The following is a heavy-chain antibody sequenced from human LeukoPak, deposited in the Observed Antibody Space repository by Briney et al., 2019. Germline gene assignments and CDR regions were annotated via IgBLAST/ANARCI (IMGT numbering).Heavy chain of an antibody. CDR3: ASPRRNWNWGQNDAFDI. Sequence: SVKVSCKASGYTFTSYGISWVRQAPGQGLEWMGGIIPIFGTANYAQKFQGRVTITADESTSTAYMELSSLRSEDTAVYYCASPRRNWNWGQNDAFDIWAKGQWSPSL. J-gene: IGHJ3*02. CDR1: GYTFTSYG. CDR2: IIPIFGTA. D-gene: IGHD1-7*01. V-gene: IGHV1-69*13.